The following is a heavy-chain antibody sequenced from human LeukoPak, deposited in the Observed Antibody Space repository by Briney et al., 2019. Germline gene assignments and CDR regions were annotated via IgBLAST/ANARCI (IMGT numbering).Heavy chain of an antibody. V-gene: IGHV4-34*01. J-gene: IGHJ4*02. D-gene: IGHD3-22*01. CDR1: GGSFSGYY. CDR2: INHSGST. CDR3: ARSYYYDSSGYFDY. Sequence: SETLSFTCAVYGGSFSGYYWSWIRQPPGKGLEWIGEINHSGSTNYNPSLKSRVTISVDTSKNQFSLKLSSVTAADTAVYYCARSYYYDSSGYFDYWGQGTLVTVSS.